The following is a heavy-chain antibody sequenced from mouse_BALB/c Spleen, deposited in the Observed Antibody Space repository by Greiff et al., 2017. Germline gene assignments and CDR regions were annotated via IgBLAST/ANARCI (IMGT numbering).Heavy chain of an antibody. CDR3: TREGMITDYAMDY. CDR2: SYPGNSET. Sequence: VQLQQSGTVLARPGASVKMSCKASGYTFTSYWMHWVKPRPGQGLEWIGASYPGNSETSYNQKFKGKAKLTAVTSTSTAYMELSSLTNEDSAVYYCTREGMITDYAMDYWGQGTSVTVSS. J-gene: IGHJ4*01. V-gene: IGHV1-5*01. D-gene: IGHD2-4*01. CDR1: GYTFTSYW.